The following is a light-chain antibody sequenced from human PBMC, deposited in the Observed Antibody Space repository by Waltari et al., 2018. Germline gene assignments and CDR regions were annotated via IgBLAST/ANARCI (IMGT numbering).Light chain of an antibody. CDR1: SSNIGAGSG. CDR3: LSYDNRLTGWV. V-gene: IGLV1-40*01. J-gene: IGLJ3*02. CDR2: ANN. Sequence: QSVLSQPPSVSGAPGQRVTISCAGSSSNIGAGSGVHWYQHLPGTAPKLLTYANNNRPSGVPARFSGSKSGTSASLAITGLQAEDEADYYCLSYDNRLTGWVFGGGTKVTVL.